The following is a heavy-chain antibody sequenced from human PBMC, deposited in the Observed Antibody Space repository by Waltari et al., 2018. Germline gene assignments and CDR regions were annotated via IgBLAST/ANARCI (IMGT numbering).Heavy chain of an antibody. Sequence: QVQLVQSGAEVKKPGASVKVSCKASGYTFTSYAMHWVRQAPGQRLEWMGWINAGNDNRKDSQKFHGRVTITRDTSASTAYMELSSRRSEDTVVYYCARDGDVFGVVWGQGTMVTVSS. CDR3: ARDGDVFGVV. D-gene: IGHD3-3*01. J-gene: IGHJ3*01. CDR1: GYTFTSYA. CDR2: INAGNDNR. V-gene: IGHV1-3*01.